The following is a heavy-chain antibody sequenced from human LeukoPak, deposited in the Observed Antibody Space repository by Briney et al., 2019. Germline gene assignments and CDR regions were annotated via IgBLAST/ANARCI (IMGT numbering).Heavy chain of an antibody. J-gene: IGHJ4*02. Sequence: PGRSLRLSCAASGFTFSSFAMSWVRQTPGKGLEWVSSISSSGRNTYYADSVKGRFTISRDNSENTLYLQVSSLRAEDTAMYYCAKRDRPCSGDCSAPYYFDYWGQGTLVTVSS. CDR1: GFTFSSFA. CDR2: ISSSGRNT. V-gene: IGHV3-23*01. D-gene: IGHD2-21*02. CDR3: AKRDRPCSGDCSAPYYFDY.